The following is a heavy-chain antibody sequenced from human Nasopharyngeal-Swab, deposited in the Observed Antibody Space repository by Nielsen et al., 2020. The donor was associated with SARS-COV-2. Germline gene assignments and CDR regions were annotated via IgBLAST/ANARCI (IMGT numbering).Heavy chain of an antibody. CDR1: GFTFDDYT. V-gene: IGHV3-43*01. D-gene: IGHD6-19*01. CDR2: ISWDGGSA. J-gene: IGHJ4*02. CDR3: AKASISSGWD. Sequence: GGSLRLSCAASGFTFDDYTMHWVRQAPGKGLEWVSLISWDGGSAYYADSVKGRFTISRDNSKNSLYLQMNSLRTEDTALYYCAKASISSGWDWGQGTLVTVSS.